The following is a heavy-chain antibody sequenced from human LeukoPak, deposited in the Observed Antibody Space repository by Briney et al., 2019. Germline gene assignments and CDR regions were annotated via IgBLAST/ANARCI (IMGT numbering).Heavy chain of an antibody. Sequence: ASVKVSCKASGYTFTSYYTHWVRQAPGQGLEWMGIINPSGGSTSYAQKFQGRVTMTRDMSTSTVYMELSSLRSEDTAVYYCAKEFQGFSYAFDIWGQGTMVTVSS. J-gene: IGHJ3*02. CDR2: INPSGGST. CDR1: GYTFTSYY. D-gene: IGHD3-3*01. CDR3: AKEFQGFSYAFDI. V-gene: IGHV1-46*01.